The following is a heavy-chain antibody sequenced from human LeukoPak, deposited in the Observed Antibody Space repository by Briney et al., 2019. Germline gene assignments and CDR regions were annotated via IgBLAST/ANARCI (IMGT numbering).Heavy chain of an antibody. J-gene: IGHJ5*02. Sequence: SETLSLTCAVYGGSFSDYYWSWIRQPPGKGLEWIGEINHSGSTNYNPSLKSRVTISVDTSKNQFSLKLSSVTAADTAVYYCARGPRVYSGSYGNWFDPWGQGTLVTVSS. V-gene: IGHV4-34*01. CDR1: GGSFSDYY. D-gene: IGHD1-26*01. CDR2: INHSGST. CDR3: ARGPRVYSGSYGNWFDP.